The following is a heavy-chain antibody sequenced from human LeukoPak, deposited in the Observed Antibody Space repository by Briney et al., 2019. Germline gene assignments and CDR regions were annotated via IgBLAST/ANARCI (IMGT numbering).Heavy chain of an antibody. D-gene: IGHD2-15*01. Sequence: TGGSLRLSCTASGFTFSSYGMHWVRQAPGKGLEWVAFIRYDGSNKYYADSVKGRFTISRDNSKNTLYLQMNSLRAEDTAVYYCAKVPVVVALENWFDPWGQGTLVTVSS. CDR1: GFTFSSYG. CDR2: IRYDGSNK. CDR3: AKVPVVVALENWFDP. V-gene: IGHV3-30*02. J-gene: IGHJ5*02.